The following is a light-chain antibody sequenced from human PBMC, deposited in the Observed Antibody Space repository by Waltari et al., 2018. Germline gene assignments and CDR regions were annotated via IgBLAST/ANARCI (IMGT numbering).Light chain of an antibody. Sequence: QSALTQPAAVSGSPGQSVTISCTGASSDSGRYDIVAWYQQHPGNAPKLVISDVSKRPSGVSDRFSGSKSGDTASLTISGLQFEDEADYYCCSYAGNYVWVFGGGTRLTVL. V-gene: IGLV2-23*02. CDR2: DVS. CDR1: SSDSGRYDI. J-gene: IGLJ3*02. CDR3: CSYAGNYVWV.